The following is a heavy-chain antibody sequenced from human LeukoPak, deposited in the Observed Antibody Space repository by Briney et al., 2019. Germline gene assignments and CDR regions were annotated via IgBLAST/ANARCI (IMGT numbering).Heavy chain of an antibody. D-gene: IGHD1-26*01. V-gene: IGHV3-7*01. CDR3: VRDTVGATDY. Sequence: GGSLRLSCAASEFTFTNYALSWVRQAPGKGLEWVTNIKPDGSEKYYVDSVKGRFTISRDNAKKSLYLQMNSLRAEDTALYYCVRDTVGATDYWGQGTLVTVSS. CDR2: IKPDGSEK. J-gene: IGHJ4*02. CDR1: EFTFTNYA.